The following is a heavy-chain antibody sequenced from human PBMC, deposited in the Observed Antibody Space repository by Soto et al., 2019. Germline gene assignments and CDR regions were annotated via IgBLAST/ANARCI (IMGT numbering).Heavy chain of an antibody. D-gene: IGHD3-3*01. CDR2: IIPIFGTA. CDR1: GGTFSSYA. CDR3: ARSGETAIFGVVADAFDI. Sequence: SVKVSCKASGGTFSSYAISWVRQAPGQGLQWMGGIIPIFGTANYAQKFQGRVTITADESTSTAYMELSSLRSEDTAVYYCARSGETAIFGVVADAFDIWGQGTMVTVSS. V-gene: IGHV1-69*13. J-gene: IGHJ3*02.